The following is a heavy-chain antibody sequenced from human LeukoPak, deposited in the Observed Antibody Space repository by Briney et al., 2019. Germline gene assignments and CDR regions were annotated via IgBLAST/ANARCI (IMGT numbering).Heavy chain of an antibody. V-gene: IGHV4-4*02. CDR2: IYHSGST. J-gene: IGHJ5*02. D-gene: IGHD3-10*01. CDR3: ARDRVVRGLAFDP. CDR1: GGSISSSNW. Sequence: SGTLSLTCAVSGGSISSSNWWSWVRQPPGKGLEWIGEIYHSGSTNYNPSLKSRVTISVDKSNNQFSLKLSSVTAADTAVYYCARDRVVRGLAFDPWGQGTLVTVSS.